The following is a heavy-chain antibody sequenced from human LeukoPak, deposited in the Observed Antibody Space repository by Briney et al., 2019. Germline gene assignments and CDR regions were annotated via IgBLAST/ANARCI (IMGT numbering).Heavy chain of an antibody. D-gene: IGHD6-13*01. CDR3: ARGLMMAVAGRGEFHY. CDR1: VGSISSYY. CDR2: IYYSGSN. V-gene: IGHV4-59*01. Sequence: PSEPLSLTCILSVGSISSYYWIWIRQPPGEGLEWIGYIYYSGSNNYNPSLKSRVTISVDTSKNQFSLKLSSVTAADTAVYYCARGLMMAVAGRGEFHYWGQGTLVTVSS. J-gene: IGHJ4*02.